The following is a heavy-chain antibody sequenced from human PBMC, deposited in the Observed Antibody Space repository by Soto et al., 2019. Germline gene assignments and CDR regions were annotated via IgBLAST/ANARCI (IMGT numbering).Heavy chain of an antibody. CDR1: GGTFSSYA. CDR2: IIPIFGTA. Sequence: RASVKVSCKASGGTFSSYAISWVRQAPGQGLEWMGGIIPIFGTANYAQKFQGRVTITADESTSTAYMELSSLRSEDTAVYYCAREPSDYGDRYYFDYWGQGTLVTVSS. J-gene: IGHJ4*02. D-gene: IGHD4-17*01. V-gene: IGHV1-69*13. CDR3: AREPSDYGDRYYFDY.